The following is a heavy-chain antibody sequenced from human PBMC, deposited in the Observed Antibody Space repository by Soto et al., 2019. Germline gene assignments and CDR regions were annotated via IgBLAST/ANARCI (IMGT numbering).Heavy chain of an antibody. CDR1: GFSLTTSGVG. Sequence: QITLNESGPTQVKPRQTLTLTCTFSGFSLTTSGVGVGWTRQSPGKAPEWLALIYWDDDKRYSPSLKSRLTITNDTSKNQLVLTMADLDPADTATYYCAHRVLRTVFGLVTTTAIYFDFWGQGTPVAVSS. CDR2: IYWDDDK. CDR3: AHRVLRTVFGLVTTTAIYFDF. V-gene: IGHV2-5*02. D-gene: IGHD3-3*01. J-gene: IGHJ4*02.